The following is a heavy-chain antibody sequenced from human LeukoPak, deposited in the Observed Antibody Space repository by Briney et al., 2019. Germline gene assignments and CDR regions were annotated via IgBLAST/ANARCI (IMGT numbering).Heavy chain of an antibody. CDR1: GGPFSGYY. V-gene: IGHV4-34*01. CDR2: INHSGST. J-gene: IGHJ6*03. CDR3: ARQTYGSGKRSYSFYYMDV. Sequence: PSETLSLTCAVYGGPFSGYYWSWIRQPPGKGLEWIGEINHSGSTNYNPSLKSRVTISVDTSKNQFSLKLSSVTAADTAVYYCARQTYGSGKRSYSFYYMDVWDKGTTVTVSS. D-gene: IGHD3-10*01.